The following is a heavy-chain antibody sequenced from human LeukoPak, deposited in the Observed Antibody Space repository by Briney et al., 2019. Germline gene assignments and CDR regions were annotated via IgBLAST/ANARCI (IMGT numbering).Heavy chain of an antibody. D-gene: IGHD6-13*01. V-gene: IGHV3-23*01. CDR2: ISGSGGST. Sequence: GGSLRLSCAASGFTFNSYAMSWVRQGPGKGLEWVSAISGSGGSTYYADSVKGRFTISRDNSKNTLYLQMNSLRAEDTAGYYCAKEGAAAGTEYFQHWGQGTLVTVSS. CDR1: GFTFNSYA. J-gene: IGHJ1*01. CDR3: AKEGAAAGTEYFQH.